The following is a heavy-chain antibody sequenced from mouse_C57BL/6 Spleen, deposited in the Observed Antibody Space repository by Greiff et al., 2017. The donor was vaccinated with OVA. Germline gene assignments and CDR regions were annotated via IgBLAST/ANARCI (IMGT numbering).Heavy chain of an antibody. D-gene: IGHD1-1*01. CDR1: GYTFTSYW. Sequence: VQLQQPGTELVKPGASVKLSCKASGYTFTSYWMHWVKQRPGQGLEWIGNINPSNGGTNYNEKFKSKATLTVDKSSSTAYMQLSSLTSEDSSVYYCARSWGGSSYAEGYWGQGTLVTVSA. V-gene: IGHV1-53*01. CDR2: INPSNGGT. J-gene: IGHJ3*01. CDR3: ARSWGGSSYAEGY.